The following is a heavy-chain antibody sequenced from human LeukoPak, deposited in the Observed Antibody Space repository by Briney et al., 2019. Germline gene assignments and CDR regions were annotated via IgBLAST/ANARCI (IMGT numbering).Heavy chain of an antibody. CDR3: VRRGYCSGVSCYTFDQ. D-gene: IGHD2-15*01. V-gene: IGHV4-59*08. Sequence: SETLSLTCSVSGGSISSYYWSWIRQPPGKGLEWIGYVYYSGSTNYNPSLKSRVTISVDTSKNQFSLKLNSVTAAGTAVYYCVRRGYCSGVSCYTFDQWGQGTLVTVSS. CDR2: VYYSGST. CDR1: GGSISSYY. J-gene: IGHJ4*02.